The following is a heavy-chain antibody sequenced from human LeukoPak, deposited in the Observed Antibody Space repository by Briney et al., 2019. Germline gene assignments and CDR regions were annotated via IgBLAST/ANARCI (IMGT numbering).Heavy chain of an antibody. V-gene: IGHV4-38-2*02. Sequence: SETLSLTCSVSGYSISNGYYWGWIRQPPGKGLEWIGNIYHSGTTYYNSSLKRRVTISVDTSKHQLSLKLSFVTAADTAVYYCARGGWNSHGYYYYWGQGTLATVSS. D-gene: IGHD3-22*01. CDR2: IYHSGTT. J-gene: IGHJ4*02. CDR1: GYSISNGYY. CDR3: ARGGWNSHGYYYY.